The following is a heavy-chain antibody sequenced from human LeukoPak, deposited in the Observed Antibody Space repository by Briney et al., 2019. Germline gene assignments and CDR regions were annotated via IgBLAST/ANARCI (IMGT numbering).Heavy chain of an antibody. CDR2: ITGNGGMI. Sequence: GSLRLSCAASGFSFDAYAMNWVRQAPGKGLEWVSLITGNGGMIRYADSVKGRFAISRDNSRNTVYLQMNSLRDEDTAVYYCAKDVRPDGLFDIDYWGQGTLVTVSS. V-gene: IGHV3-23*01. J-gene: IGHJ4*02. D-gene: IGHD3-10*02. CDR1: GFSFDAYA. CDR3: AKDVRPDGLFDIDY.